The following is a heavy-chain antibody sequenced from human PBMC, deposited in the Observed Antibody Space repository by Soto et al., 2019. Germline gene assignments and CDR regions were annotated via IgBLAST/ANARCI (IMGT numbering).Heavy chain of an antibody. CDR3: ARPDFGDYWYFDL. J-gene: IGHJ2*01. V-gene: IGHV1-69*08. Sequence: QDQLVQSGAEVKKPGSSVKVSCKASGGTFSSHTFSWVRQAPGQGLEWMGRIIPALGTATYAQKFQGRVTIPADESATTVYMELNSLRSGDTAVYYCARPDFGDYWYFDLWGRGTLVTVSS. D-gene: IGHD4-17*01. CDR1: GGTFSSHT. CDR2: IIPALGTA.